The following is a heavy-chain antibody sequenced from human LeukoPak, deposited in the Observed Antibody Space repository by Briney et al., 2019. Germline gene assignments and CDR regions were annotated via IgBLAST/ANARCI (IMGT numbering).Heavy chain of an antibody. V-gene: IGHV3-74*01. J-gene: IGHJ6*02. CDR2: INGDGRNI. D-gene: IGHD3-9*01. CDR3: TRDLMDYDVSTGLHHYYMDV. Sequence: GGSLRLSCVASGFTFSSYWMHWVRQDPRKGLVWVSRINGDGRNINYADSVRGRFTISRDNAKNTLYLQTNTLRVEDTAVYYCTRDLMDYDVSTGLHHYYMDVWGQGTTVTVCS. CDR1: GFTFSSYW.